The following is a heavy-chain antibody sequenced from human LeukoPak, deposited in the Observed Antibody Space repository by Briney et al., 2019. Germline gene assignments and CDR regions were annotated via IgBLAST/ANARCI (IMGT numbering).Heavy chain of an antibody. J-gene: IGHJ6*04. D-gene: IGHD3-10*01. CDR2: IYYSGST. CDR1: GGSISNYY. Sequence: SETLSLTCIVSGGSISNYYWNWIRQHPGKGVEWIGYIYYSGSTNYSPSLKSRVSISVDTSKSQFSLKLTSVTAADTAVYYCARGQRGFGVQYGMDVWGKGTTVTVSS. CDR3: ARGQRGFGVQYGMDV. V-gene: IGHV4-59*01.